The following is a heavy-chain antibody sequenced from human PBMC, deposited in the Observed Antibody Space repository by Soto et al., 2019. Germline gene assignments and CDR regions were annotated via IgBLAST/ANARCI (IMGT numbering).Heavy chain of an antibody. CDR3: AKESNYFDY. Sequence: GGSLRLSCAASGFTFSSYGMHWVRQAPGKGLEWVAVISYDGSNKYYADSVKGRFTISRDNSKNTLYPQMNSLRAEDKAVYYCAKESNYFDYWGQGTLVTVSS. CDR2: ISYDGSNK. J-gene: IGHJ4*02. V-gene: IGHV3-30*18. CDR1: GFTFSSYG.